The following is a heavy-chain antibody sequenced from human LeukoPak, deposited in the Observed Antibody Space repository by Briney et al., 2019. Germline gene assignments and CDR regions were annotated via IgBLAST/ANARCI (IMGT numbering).Heavy chain of an antibody. D-gene: IGHD1-26*01. Sequence: ASVKVSYKASGFTFTSYGFTWVRQAPGQGLEWMGWISAYNGNTNYAQKLQGRVTMTTDTSTSTAYMELRSLRSDDTAVYYCARDLVERGSRDFDYWGRGTLVTVSS. CDR2: ISAYNGNT. CDR3: ARDLVERGSRDFDY. V-gene: IGHV1-18*01. J-gene: IGHJ4*02. CDR1: GFTFTSYG.